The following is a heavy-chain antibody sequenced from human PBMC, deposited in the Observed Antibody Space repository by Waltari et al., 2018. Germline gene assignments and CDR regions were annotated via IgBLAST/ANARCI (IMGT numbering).Heavy chain of an antibody. Sequence: QVQLQESGPGLVRPSETLSLTCDVSGYFINTVFFWGWIRQPPGKGLEWIGNIYRDGTTYYNPSLKHRLMISLDTSKNQFSLRLNFVDVADTAVYYCARQTLGYCTSAACRRLETWGQGILVTVSS. CDR3: ARQTLGYCTSAACRRLET. V-gene: IGHV4-38-2*01. J-gene: IGHJ5*02. CDR1: GYFINTVFF. CDR2: IYRDGTT. D-gene: IGHD2-2*03.